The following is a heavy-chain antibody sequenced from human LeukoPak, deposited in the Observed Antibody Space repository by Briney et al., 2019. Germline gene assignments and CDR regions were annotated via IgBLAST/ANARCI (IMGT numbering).Heavy chain of an antibody. D-gene: IGHD2-2*02. CDR1: GGSFGGYY. J-gene: IGHJ4*02. CDR2: INHSGST. Sequence: SETLSLTCAVYGGSFGGYYWSWIRQPPGKGLEWIGEINHSGSTNYNPSLKSRVTISVDTSKNQFSLKLSSVTAADTAVYYCARGPPRWGYCSSTSCYTVDYRGQGTLVTVSS. CDR3: ARGPPRWGYCSSTSCYTVDY. V-gene: IGHV4-34*01.